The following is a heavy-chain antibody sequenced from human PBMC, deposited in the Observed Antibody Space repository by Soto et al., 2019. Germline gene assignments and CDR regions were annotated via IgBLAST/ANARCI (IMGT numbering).Heavy chain of an antibody. CDR2: ISYDGSNK. V-gene: IGHV3-30*03. CDR3: ARDWRYCNSTSSVPPSYYYYYMDV. D-gene: IGHD2-2*01. CDR1: GFTFSNYG. Sequence: GGSLRLSCAASGFTFSNYGMHWVRQAPGKGLEWVAVISYDGSNKYYADSVKGRFTISRDNSKNTLSLQMNRLRAEDTAVYYCARDWRYCNSTSSVPPSYYYYYMDVWGKGTTVTVSS. J-gene: IGHJ6*03.